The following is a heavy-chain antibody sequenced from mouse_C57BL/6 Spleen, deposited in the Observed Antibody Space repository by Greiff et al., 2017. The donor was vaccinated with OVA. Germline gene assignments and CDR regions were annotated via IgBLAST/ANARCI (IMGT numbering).Heavy chain of an antibody. V-gene: IGHV1-7*01. J-gene: IGHJ4*01. CDR2: INPSSGYP. CDR1: GYTFTSYW. CDR3: ARTPLYDGYYDYAMDY. D-gene: IGHD2-3*01. Sequence: QVQLQQSGAELAKPGASVKLSCKASGYTFTSYWMHWVQQRPGQGLEWIGYINPSSGYPKYNQKFKDKATLTADKSSSTAYMQLSSLTYEDSAVYYCARTPLYDGYYDYAMDYWGQGTSVTVSS.